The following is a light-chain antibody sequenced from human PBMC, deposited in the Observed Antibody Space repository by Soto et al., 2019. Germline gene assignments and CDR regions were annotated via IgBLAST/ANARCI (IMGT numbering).Light chain of an antibody. J-gene: IGLJ2*01. CDR1: SSDVGAHDF. Sequence: QSALTQPASVSGSTGQSITISCSGASSDVGAHDFVSWYQHHPDKAPKVIIFEVTKRPSGVSSRFSGSKTGNTASLTISGLQAEDASDYYCNSYTLSKTVIFGGGTQLTVL. CDR3: NSYTLSKTVI. CDR2: EVT. V-gene: IGLV2-14*01.